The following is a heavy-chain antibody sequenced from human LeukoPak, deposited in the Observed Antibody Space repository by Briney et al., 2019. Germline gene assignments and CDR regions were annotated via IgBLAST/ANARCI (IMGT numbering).Heavy chain of an antibody. CDR2: INHSGST. J-gene: IGHJ4*02. V-gene: IGHV4-34*01. Sequence: SETLSLTCAVYGGSFSGYYWTWIRQPPGKGLEWIGEINHSGSTNYNPSLKSRVTISVDTSKNQFSLKLSSVTAADTAVYYCARERYPGDYFDYWGQGTLVTVSS. CDR1: GGSFSGYY. D-gene: IGHD1-14*01. CDR3: ARERYPGDYFDY.